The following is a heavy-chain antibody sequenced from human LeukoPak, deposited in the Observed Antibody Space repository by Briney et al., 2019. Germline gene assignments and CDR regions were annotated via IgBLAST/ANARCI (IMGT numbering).Heavy chain of an antibody. Sequence: GGSLRLSCAASGFTFGSYAMTWVRQAPGKGVEWVSAISGSGGSTYYADSVKGRFTISRDNSKNRLYLQMNSLRAEDTAVYYCASRSGGIVVVPAALYWGQGTLLTVSS. CDR3: ASRSGGIVVVPAALY. CDR2: ISGSGGST. CDR1: GFTFGSYA. J-gene: IGHJ4*02. V-gene: IGHV3-23*01. D-gene: IGHD2-2*01.